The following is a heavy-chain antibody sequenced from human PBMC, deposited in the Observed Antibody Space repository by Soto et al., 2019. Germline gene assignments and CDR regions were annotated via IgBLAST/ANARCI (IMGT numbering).Heavy chain of an antibody. V-gene: IGHV1-3*01. D-gene: IGHD2-15*01. CDR3: ASVAVWDCRGGSGVIDGSFDI. J-gene: IGHJ3*02. CDR1: GYTFTSYA. Sequence: QVQLVQSGAEVKKPGASVKVSCKASGYTFTSYAMHWVRQAPGQRLEWMGWINAGNGNTKYSQKFQGRVTITRDTSASRAYMEGSSQRSEDTAVYYCASVAVWDCRGGSGVIDGSFDIWGQGTMVTVAS. CDR2: INAGNGNT.